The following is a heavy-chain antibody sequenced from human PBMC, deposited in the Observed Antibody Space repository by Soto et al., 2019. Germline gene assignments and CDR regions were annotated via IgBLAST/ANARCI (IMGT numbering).Heavy chain of an antibody. CDR1: GFTFSSSA. CDR3: AAGITVFGAADY. CDR2: IVVGSDNT. V-gene: IGHV1-58*02. D-gene: IGHD3-3*01. Sequence: QMQLVQSGPEVKKPGTSVKVSCKASGFTFSSSAIQWMRQARGQRLEWIGWIVVGSDNTKYAQKFQERVTITRDMSTSTAYMGMSRLRSEDTAVYYCAAGITVFGAADYWGQGTLVTVSS. J-gene: IGHJ4*02.